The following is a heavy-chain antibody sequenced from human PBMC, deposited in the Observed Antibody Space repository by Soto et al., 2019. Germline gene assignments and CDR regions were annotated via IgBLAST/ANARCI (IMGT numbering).Heavy chain of an antibody. CDR2: IYYSGST. CDR3: ARGAVTTMNYYYYYGMDV. D-gene: IGHD4-4*01. CDR1: GGSISSGGYY. J-gene: IGHJ6*02. V-gene: IGHV4-31*03. Sequence: SETLSLTCTVSGGSISSGGYYWSWIRQHPGKGLEWIGYIYYSGSTYYNPSLKSRVTISVDTSKNQFSLKLSSVTAADTAVYYCARGAVTTMNYYYYYGMDVWGQGTKVTVSS.